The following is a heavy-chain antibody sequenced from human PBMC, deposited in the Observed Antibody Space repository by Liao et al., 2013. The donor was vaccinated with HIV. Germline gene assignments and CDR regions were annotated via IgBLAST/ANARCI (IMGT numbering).Heavy chain of an antibody. D-gene: IGHD3-22*01. CDR3: ARDPVDSTGYYYYYMDV. Sequence: QVQLQESGPGLVKPSETLSLTCTVSGGSISSYYWSWIRQPAGKGLEWIGRIYYSGSTYYNPSLKSRVAISLDTSKNQFSLKLSSVTAADTAVYYCARDPVDSTGYYYYYMDVWGEGTTVTVSS. V-gene: IGHV4-4*07. CDR2: IYYSGST. J-gene: IGHJ6*03. CDR1: GGSISSYY.